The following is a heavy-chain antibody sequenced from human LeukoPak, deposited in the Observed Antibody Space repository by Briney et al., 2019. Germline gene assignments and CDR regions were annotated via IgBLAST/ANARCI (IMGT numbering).Heavy chain of an antibody. CDR2: ISDSGGST. D-gene: IGHD3/OR15-3a*01. J-gene: IGHJ4*02. V-gene: IGHV3-23*01. CDR1: GITLSNYG. Sequence: GGSLRLSCAVSGITLSNYGMSWVRQAPGKGLEWVAGISDSGGSTKYADSVKGRFTISRDNPKNTLFLQMSSPRAEDTAVYFCAKRGVVIRVVLVGFHKEAYYFESWGQGALVTVSS. CDR3: AKRGVVIRVVLVGFHKEAYYFES.